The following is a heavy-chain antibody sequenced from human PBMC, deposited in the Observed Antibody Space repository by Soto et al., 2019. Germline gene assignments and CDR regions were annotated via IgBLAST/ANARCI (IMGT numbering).Heavy chain of an antibody. D-gene: IGHD2-21*02. CDR3: ARDQGKGASCDKPFDY. Sequence: QVQLVESGGGVIQPGRSLRLSCAASGFTFSSYGMHWARQAPGKELEWVAVIWYDGSNKYYADSVKGRFTISRDNSKNTLYLQMNSLRAEDTAVYYCARDQGKGASCDKPFDYWGQGTLVTVSS. V-gene: IGHV3-33*01. CDR2: IWYDGSNK. CDR1: GFTFSSYG. J-gene: IGHJ4*02.